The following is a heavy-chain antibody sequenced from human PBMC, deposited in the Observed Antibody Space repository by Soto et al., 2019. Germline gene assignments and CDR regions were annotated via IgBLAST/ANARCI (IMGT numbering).Heavy chain of an antibody. V-gene: IGHV3-33*01. CDR3: ASLYCSSTSCPDHDAFDI. Sequence: ESGGGVVQPGRSLRLSCAASGFTFSSYGMHWVRQAPGKGLEWVAVIWYDGSNKYYADSVKGRFTISRDNSKNTLYLQMNSLRAEDTAVYYCASLYCSSTSCPDHDAFDIWGQGTMVTVSS. D-gene: IGHD2-2*01. CDR1: GFTFSSYG. CDR2: IWYDGSNK. J-gene: IGHJ3*02.